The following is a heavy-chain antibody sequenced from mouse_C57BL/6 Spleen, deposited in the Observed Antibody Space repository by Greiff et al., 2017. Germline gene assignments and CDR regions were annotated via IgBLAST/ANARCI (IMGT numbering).Heavy chain of an antibody. Sequence: QVQLQQSGPELVKPGASVKISCKASGYAFSSSWMNWVKQRPGKGLEWIGRIYPGDGDTNYIGKFKGKATLTADKSSSTAYMQLSSLTSEDSAVYFCARSVYYDYDVDWYFDVWGTGTTVTVSS. D-gene: IGHD2-4*01. CDR1: GYAFSSSW. CDR3: ARSVYYDYDVDWYFDV. V-gene: IGHV1-82*01. J-gene: IGHJ1*03. CDR2: IYPGDGDT.